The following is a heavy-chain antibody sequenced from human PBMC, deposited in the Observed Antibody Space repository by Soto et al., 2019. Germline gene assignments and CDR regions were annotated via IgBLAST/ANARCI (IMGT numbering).Heavy chain of an antibody. CDR1: GYSFTSYW. Sequence: GESLKISCKGSGYSFTSYWIGWVRQMPGKGLEWMGIIYPGDSDTRYSPSFQGQVTISADKSISTAYLQWSSLKASDTAMYYCARSAAAHYYYYYYGMDVWGQGTTVTVYS. CDR2: IYPGDSDT. J-gene: IGHJ6*02. V-gene: IGHV5-51*01. D-gene: IGHD6-13*01. CDR3: ARSAAAHYYYYYYGMDV.